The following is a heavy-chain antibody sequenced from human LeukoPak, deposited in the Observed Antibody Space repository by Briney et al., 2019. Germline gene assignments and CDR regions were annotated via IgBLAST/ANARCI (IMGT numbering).Heavy chain of an antibody. D-gene: IGHD2-21*01. J-gene: IGHJ4*02. CDR1: GFTVSSNY. V-gene: IGHV3-53*01. CDR2: IYSGGST. CDR3: ARMTASGGGCYSRYFDY. Sequence: PGGSLRLSCAASGFTVSSNYMSWVRQAPGKGLEWVSVIYSGGSTYYADSVKVRFTISRDNSKNTLYLQMNSLRVEDTAVYYCARMTASGGGCYSRYFDYWGQGTLVTVSS.